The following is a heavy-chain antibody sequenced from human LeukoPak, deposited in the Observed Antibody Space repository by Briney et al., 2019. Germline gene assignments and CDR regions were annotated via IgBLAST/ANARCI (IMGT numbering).Heavy chain of an antibody. D-gene: IGHD5-18*01. Sequence: PGESLQISCKCSGSSFTSYWIGWVRPLPGKGLEWMGIIYPADFDTRYSPSFQGQVTISADKSVSTAYLQWSSLKASDTAMYYCARPFGPYSYGKYFDYWGQGTLVTVSS. CDR2: IYPADFDT. CDR3: ARPFGPYSYGKYFDY. J-gene: IGHJ4*02. CDR1: GSSFTSYW. V-gene: IGHV5-51*01.